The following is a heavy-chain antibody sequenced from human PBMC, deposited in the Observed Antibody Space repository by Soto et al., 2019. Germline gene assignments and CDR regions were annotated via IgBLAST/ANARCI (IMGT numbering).Heavy chain of an antibody. CDR3: VRHGNGTPFYLAL. D-gene: IGHD1-1*01. J-gene: IGHJ4*02. V-gene: IGHV5-10-1*03. Sequence: EVQLVQSGAEVKKPGESLRLSCQGSGYRFLNYWISWVRQMPGKGLEWVGRIDPSDSYTVYSPSFQGHVTISLDTAINTAFLEWRSLQASDTAMYYCVRHGNGTPFYLALWGRGTLVPVSS. CDR2: IDPSDSYT. CDR1: GYRFLNYW.